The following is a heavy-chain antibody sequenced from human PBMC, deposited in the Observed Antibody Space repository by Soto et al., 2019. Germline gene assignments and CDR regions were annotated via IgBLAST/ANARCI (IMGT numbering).Heavy chain of an antibody. V-gene: IGHV3-23*01. CDR1: EGTSASYA. J-gene: IGHJ5*02. CDR2: ISGSGSNP. D-gene: IGHD1-1*01. CDR3: AKDEVNGWNRNWFDP. Sequence: SCGVAEGTSASYAACRVSQTPKQGLEWVSAISGSGSNPYYADSVKGRFTISSDNSKNTLYLQINSMRVEDTAVYYCAKDEVNGWNRNWFDPSGQRTLVSVSS.